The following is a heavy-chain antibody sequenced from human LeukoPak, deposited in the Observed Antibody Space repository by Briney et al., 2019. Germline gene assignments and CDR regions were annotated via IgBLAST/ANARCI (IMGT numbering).Heavy chain of an antibody. CDR2: IYTSGST. D-gene: IGHD5-18*01. CDR1: GGSISSGSYY. Sequence: SQTLSLTCTVSGGSISSGSYYWSWIRQPAGKGLEWIVRIYTSGSTNYNPSLKSRVTISVDTSKNQFSLKLSSVTAADTAVYYCARDNPDSYGPLYYYYYMDVWGKGTTVTVSS. J-gene: IGHJ6*03. V-gene: IGHV4-61*02. CDR3: ARDNPDSYGPLYYYYYMDV.